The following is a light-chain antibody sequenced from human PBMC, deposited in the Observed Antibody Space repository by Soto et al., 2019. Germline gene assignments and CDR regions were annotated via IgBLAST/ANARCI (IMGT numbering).Light chain of an antibody. CDR2: GES. CDR1: QSVSGNN. V-gene: IGKV3-20*01. Sequence: VLTQSPGPLSVSPGERATLSCRASQSVSGNNLAWYQQKPGRPPRLLIYGESSRASGVPDRFSGSGSGTNFTLTINSLEAEDFAVYYCQQYYGTSWTFGQGTKVDLK. CDR3: QQYYGTSWT. J-gene: IGKJ1*01.